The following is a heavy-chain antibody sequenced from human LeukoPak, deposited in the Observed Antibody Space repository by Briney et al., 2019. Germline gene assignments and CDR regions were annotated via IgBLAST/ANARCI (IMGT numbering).Heavy chain of an antibody. Sequence: GGSRRLSCAASGFTFSSYAMHWVRQAPGKGLEWVAVISYDGSNKYYADSVKGRFTISRDNSKNTLYLQMNTLRAEDTAVYYCARIIAAGTNLDHWGQGTLVTVSS. CDR3: ARIIAAGTNLDH. CDR2: ISYDGSNK. D-gene: IGHD6-13*01. V-gene: IGHV3-30-3*01. CDR1: GFTFSSYA. J-gene: IGHJ5*02.